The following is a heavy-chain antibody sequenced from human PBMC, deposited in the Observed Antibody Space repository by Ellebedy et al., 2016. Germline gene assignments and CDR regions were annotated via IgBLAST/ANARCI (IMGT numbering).Heavy chain of an antibody. V-gene: IGHV4-34*01. J-gene: IGHJ6*02. CDR2: INHSGST. CDR1: GGSFSGYY. D-gene: IGHD3-10*01. Sequence: SETLSLTXAVYGGSFSGYYWSWIRQPPGKGLEWIGEINHSGSTNYNPSLKSRVTISVDTSKNQFSLKLSSVTAADTAVYYCARFDPGSGYYYYGMDVWGQGTTVTVSS. CDR3: ARFDPGSGYYYYGMDV.